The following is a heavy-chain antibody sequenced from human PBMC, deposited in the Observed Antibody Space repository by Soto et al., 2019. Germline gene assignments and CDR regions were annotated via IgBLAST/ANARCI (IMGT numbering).Heavy chain of an antibody. V-gene: IGHV4-61*08. J-gene: IGHJ5*02. D-gene: IGHD6-13*01. CDR2: IYYSVST. CDR3: ARDIKRGIAAAGFDP. Sequence: WETLLLTFGVSGVFIASDAYYWSWIRQPQGKGLEWIGYIYYSVSTNYKPSLQSRVTISVDTSKNQFSLKLSSVTAAETAVYYCARDIKRGIAAAGFDPWGQGTLVTVPS. CDR1: GVFIASDAYY.